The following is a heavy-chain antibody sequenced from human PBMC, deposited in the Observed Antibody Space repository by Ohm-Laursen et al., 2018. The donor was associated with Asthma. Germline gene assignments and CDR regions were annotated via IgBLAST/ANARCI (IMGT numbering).Heavy chain of an antibody. Sequence: SLRLSCAASGFSFSSNSMNWVRQAPGKGLEWVSYISSSSSSTIYYTDSVKGRFTISRDNAKNSLYLQMNSLRVEDTAVYYCARGRTNDVWGQGTTVTVSS. CDR3: ARGRTNDV. CDR1: GFSFSSNS. J-gene: IGHJ6*02. V-gene: IGHV3-48*01. CDR2: ISSSSSSTI.